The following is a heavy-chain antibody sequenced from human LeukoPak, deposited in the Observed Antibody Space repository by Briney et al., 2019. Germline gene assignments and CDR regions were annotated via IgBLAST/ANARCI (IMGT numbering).Heavy chain of an antibody. CDR3: AKSNYYGSGRPDY. Sequence: GGTLRLSCAASGFTFSSYAMSWVRQAPGKGLEWVSAISGSGGSTYYADSVKGRFTISRDNSKNTLYLQMNSLRAEDTAVYYCAKSNYYGSGRPDYWGQGTLVTVSS. J-gene: IGHJ4*02. D-gene: IGHD3-10*01. CDR2: ISGSGGST. V-gene: IGHV3-23*01. CDR1: GFTFSSYA.